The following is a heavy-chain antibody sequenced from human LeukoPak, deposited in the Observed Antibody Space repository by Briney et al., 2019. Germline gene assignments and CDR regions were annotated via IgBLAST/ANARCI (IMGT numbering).Heavy chain of an antibody. CDR2: IIPIFGTA. D-gene: IGHD5-18*01. J-gene: IGHJ4*02. CDR3: ATDTAGVNYFDY. V-gene: IGHV1-69*06. Sequence: SVKVSCKASGGTFSSYAISWVRQAPGQGLEWMGGIIPIFGTANYAQKFQGRVTITADKPTSTAYMELSSLRSEDTAVYYCATDTAGVNYFDYWGQGTLVTVSS. CDR1: GGTFSSYA.